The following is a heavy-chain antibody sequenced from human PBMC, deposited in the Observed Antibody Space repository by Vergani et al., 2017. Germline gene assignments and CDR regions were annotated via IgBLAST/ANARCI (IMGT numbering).Heavy chain of an antibody. CDR1: GGSISSYY. CDR3: ARERPLYYDFWGGYPQRPPYYYYGMDV. J-gene: IGHJ6*02. V-gene: IGHV4-59*01. D-gene: IGHD3-3*01. CDR2: IYYSGST. Sequence: QVQLQESGPGLVKPSETLSLTCTVSGGSISSYYWSWIRQPPGKGLEWIGYIYYSGSTNYNPSLKSRVTISVDTSKHQFSLKLSSVTAADSAVYYCARERPLYYDFWGGYPQRPPYYYYGMDVWGQGTTVTVSS.